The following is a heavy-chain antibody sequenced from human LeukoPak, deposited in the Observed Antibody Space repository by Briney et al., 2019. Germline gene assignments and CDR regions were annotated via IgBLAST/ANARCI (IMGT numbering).Heavy chain of an antibody. CDR3: ARSDVLPYFDWLAALGY. J-gene: IGHJ4*02. Sequence: GGSLRLSCAASGFTFSSYGMHWVRQAPGKGLEWVAFIRYDGSNKYYADSVKGRFTISRDNSKNTLYLQMNSLRAEDTAVYYCARSDVLPYFDWLAALGYWGQGTLVTVSS. CDR1: GFTFSSYG. V-gene: IGHV3-30*02. CDR2: IRYDGSNK. D-gene: IGHD3-9*01.